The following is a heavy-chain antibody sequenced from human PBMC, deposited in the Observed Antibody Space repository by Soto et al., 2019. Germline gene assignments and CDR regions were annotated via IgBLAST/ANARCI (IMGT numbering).Heavy chain of an antibody. CDR3: AARGYSYAYYYYGMDV. Sequence: SVKVSCKASGGTFSSYAISWVRQAPGQGLEWMGGIIPIFGTANYAQKSQGRVTITADESTSTAYMELSSLRSEDTAVYYCAARGYSYAYYYYGMDVWGQGTTVTVSS. D-gene: IGHD5-18*01. J-gene: IGHJ6*02. V-gene: IGHV1-69*13. CDR1: GGTFSSYA. CDR2: IIPIFGTA.